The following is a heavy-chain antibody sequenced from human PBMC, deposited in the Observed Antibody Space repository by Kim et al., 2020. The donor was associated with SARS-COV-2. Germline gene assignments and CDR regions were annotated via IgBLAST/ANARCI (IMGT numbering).Heavy chain of an antibody. V-gene: IGHV3-21*01. J-gene: IGHJ4*02. CDR2: YI. Sequence: YICYADSVKGRFTISRDNTKNSLYLQMNSLRAGDTAVYYCSRRGRHFDYWGQGTLVTVSS. CDR3: SRRGRHFDY. D-gene: IGHD5-12*01.